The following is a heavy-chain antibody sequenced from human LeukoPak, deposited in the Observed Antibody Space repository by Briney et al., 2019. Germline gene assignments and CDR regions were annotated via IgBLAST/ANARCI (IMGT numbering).Heavy chain of an antibody. Sequence: SETLSLTCTVSGDSFSNYYWSWIRQPPGKGLEWIAYIYYTGSTNYNPSLKSRVTISVDTSKSQVSLEVNSVTAADTAVYYCAGVSSYGLTNFDNWGQGILVTVPS. CDR3: AGVSSYGLTNFDN. D-gene: IGHD5-18*01. CDR2: IYYTGST. J-gene: IGHJ4*02. V-gene: IGHV4-59*01. CDR1: GDSFSNYY.